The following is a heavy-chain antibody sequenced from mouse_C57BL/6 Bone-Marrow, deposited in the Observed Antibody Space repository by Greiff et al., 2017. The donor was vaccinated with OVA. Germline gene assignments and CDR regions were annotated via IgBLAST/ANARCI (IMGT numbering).Heavy chain of an antibody. V-gene: IGHV1-50*01. D-gene: IGHD2-4*01. CDR2: IDPSDSYT. J-gene: IGHJ3*01. CDR1: GYTFTSYW. CDR3: ARGDDYDEAY. Sequence: VQLQQPGAELVKPGASVKLSCKASGYTFTSYWMQWVKQRPGQGLEWIGEIDPSDSYTNYNQKFKGKATLTVDTSSSTAYMQLSSLTSEDSAVYYGARGDDYDEAYWGQGTLVTVSA.